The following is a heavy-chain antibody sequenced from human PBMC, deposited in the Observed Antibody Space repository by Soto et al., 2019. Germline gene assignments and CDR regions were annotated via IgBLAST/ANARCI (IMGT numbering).Heavy chain of an antibody. CDR3: ARLRSGSLITGTTSPYYYYYGMDV. V-gene: IGHV5-10-1*01. CDR2: IDPSDSYT. Sequence: GESLKISCKGSGYSLTSYWISWVRQMPGKGLEWMGRIDPSDSYTNYSPSFQGHVTISADKSISTAYLQWSSLKASDTAMYYCARLRSGSLITGTTSPYYYYYGMDVWGQGTTVTVSS. J-gene: IGHJ6*02. D-gene: IGHD1-7*01. CDR1: GYSLTSYW.